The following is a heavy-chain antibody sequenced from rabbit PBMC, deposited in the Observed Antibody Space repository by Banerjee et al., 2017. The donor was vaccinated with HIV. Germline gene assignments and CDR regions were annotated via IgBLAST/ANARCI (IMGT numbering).Heavy chain of an antibody. CDR1: GFDFSSNYY. J-gene: IGHJ3*01. D-gene: IGHD3-3*01. CDR3: ARGLVAGVLDL. Sequence: QEQLEESGGDLVKPEGSLTLTCTASGFDFSSNYYMCWVRQAPGKGLEWIGCIYTDDGNTYYASWAKGRFTISKTSSTTVTLQMTSLTAADTATYFCARGLVAGVLDLWGQGTLVTVS. V-gene: IGHV1S45*01. CDR2: IYTDDGNT.